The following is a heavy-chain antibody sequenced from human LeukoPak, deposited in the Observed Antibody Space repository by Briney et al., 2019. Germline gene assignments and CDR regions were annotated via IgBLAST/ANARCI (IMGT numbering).Heavy chain of an antibody. V-gene: IGHV3-30*02. CDR1: GFAFSSYG. Sequence: GGSLRLSCAASGFAFSSYGMHWVRQAPGKGLEWVAYIHYDSSTEDYADSVQGRFTISRDNSKNTLVLQMNNLRVKDTAVLYWAKDWNWATDYWGQGTLVTVSS. D-gene: IGHD1-7*01. J-gene: IGHJ4*02. CDR2: IHYDSSTE. CDR3: AKDWNWATDY.